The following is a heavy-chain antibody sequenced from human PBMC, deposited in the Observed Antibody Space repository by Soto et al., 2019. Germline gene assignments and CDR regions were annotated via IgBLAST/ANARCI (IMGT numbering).Heavy chain of an antibody. J-gene: IGHJ6*02. CDR2: ISFDGNNE. Sequence: QVRLVESGGGVVQPGRSLRVSCTASGFTFSDYAMHWVRQAPGKGPEWVAAISFDGNNEEIADSVKGRFTTSRENAKDTLYLQMNSLRHEDTAVYYCVRGPDVWGQGTTVTVSS. CDR1: GFTFSDYA. V-gene: IGHV3-30-3*01. CDR3: VRGPDV.